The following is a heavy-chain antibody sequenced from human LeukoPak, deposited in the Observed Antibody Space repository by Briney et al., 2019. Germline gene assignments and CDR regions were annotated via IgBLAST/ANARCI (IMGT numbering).Heavy chain of an antibody. CDR2: IGSSSTYI. D-gene: IGHD5-12*01. J-gene: IGHJ3*02. CDR3: ARDRGYNGYDDAFDM. CDR1: GFTFDNYA. Sequence: NTGGSLRLSCAASGFTFDNYAMNWVRQAPGKGLEWVSCIGSSSTYIYYADSVKGRFTISRDNAKNSLYLQMNSLRDEDTAVYYCARDRGYNGYDDAFDMWGQGTKVTVSS. V-gene: IGHV3-21*01.